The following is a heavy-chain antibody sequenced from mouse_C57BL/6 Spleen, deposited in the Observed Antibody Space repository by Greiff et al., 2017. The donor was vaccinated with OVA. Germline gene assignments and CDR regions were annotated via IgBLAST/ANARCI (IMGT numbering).Heavy chain of an antibody. CDR1: GYTFTSYW. V-gene: IGHV1-64*01. D-gene: IGHD2-13*01. CDR2: IHPNSGST. CDR3: AREATTGPYFDY. Sequence: VQLQQPGAELVKPGASVKLSCKASGYTFTSYWMHWVKQRPGQGLEWIGMIHPNSGSTNYNEKFKSKATLTVVKSSSTAYMKLSSLTSEDSAVYYCAREATTGPYFDYWGQGTTLTVSS. J-gene: IGHJ2*01.